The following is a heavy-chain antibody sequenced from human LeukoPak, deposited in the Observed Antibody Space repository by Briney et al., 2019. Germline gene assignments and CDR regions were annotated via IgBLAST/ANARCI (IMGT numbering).Heavy chain of an antibody. CDR3: ARGRPTWNDGYFDY. D-gene: IGHD1-1*01. CDR1: EFTFSSYW. CDR2: IKQDGSET. V-gene: IGHV3-7*04. J-gene: IGHJ4*02. Sequence: GGSLRLSCAASEFTFSSYWMNWVRQAPGRGLEWVANIKQDGSETHYVDSVKGRFTISRDNARNSLFLQMNSLRAEDTAVYYCARGRPTWNDGYFDYWGQGTLVTASS.